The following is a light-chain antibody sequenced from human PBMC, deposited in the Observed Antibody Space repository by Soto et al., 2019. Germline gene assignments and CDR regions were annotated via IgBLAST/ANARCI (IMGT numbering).Light chain of an antibody. V-gene: IGLV2-23*01. Sequence: QSVLTQPASVSGSPGQSITISCTGTSTDIGSYKLVSWYQQHPGKAPKLMIYEGNKRPSGVSNRFSGSKSGNTASLTISGLQADDEADDYCCSYAGGGTGIFGGGTKLTVL. CDR3: CSYAGGGTGI. J-gene: IGLJ2*01. CDR1: STDIGSYKL. CDR2: EGN.